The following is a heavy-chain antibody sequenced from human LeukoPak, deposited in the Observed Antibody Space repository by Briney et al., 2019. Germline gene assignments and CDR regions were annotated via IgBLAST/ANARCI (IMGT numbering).Heavy chain of an antibody. V-gene: IGHV3-74*01. J-gene: IGHJ6*03. Sequence: GESLRLSCAASGFTFSTSWMYWVRQAPGKGLVWVSRMNGDGSNPSYADSVKGRFTISRDNAKNTLYLQMKSLRAEDTAVYYCARDGTFTGSSNYYYIDVWGKGTTVTISS. CDR1: GFTFSTSW. CDR2: MNGDGSNP. D-gene: IGHD1-14*01. CDR3: ARDGTFTGSSNYYYIDV.